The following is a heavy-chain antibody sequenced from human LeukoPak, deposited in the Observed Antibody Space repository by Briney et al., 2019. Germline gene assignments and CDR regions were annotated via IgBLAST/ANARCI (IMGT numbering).Heavy chain of an antibody. CDR1: GVSIRTYY. Sequence: PSETLSLTCTVSGVSIRTYYWSWIRQPAGKGLEWMGHISTSGNINYNPSLKSRVSMSVDTSKNQFSLKLTSVTAAGTAVYYCASSSPAADFWGQGTLVTVSS. CDR2: ISTSGNI. V-gene: IGHV4-4*07. CDR3: ASSSPAADF. D-gene: IGHD2-2*01. J-gene: IGHJ4*02.